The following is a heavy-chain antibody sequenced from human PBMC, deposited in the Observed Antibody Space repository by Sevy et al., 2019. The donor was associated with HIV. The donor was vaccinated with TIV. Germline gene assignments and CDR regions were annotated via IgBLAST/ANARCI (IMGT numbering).Heavy chain of an antibody. D-gene: IGHD6-13*01. CDR1: GDTIVSSGHY. J-gene: IGHJ6*02. CDR2: VYYNGHT. CDR3: AREAGGYDYDYGMDV. Sequence: SETLSLTCTISGDTIVSSGHYWGWIRQTPGKGLEWIGSVYYNGHTYSNPSLNSRLTISIDTSKNQFSLNLNSVTAADTGIYFCAREAGGYDYDYGMDVWGQGTTVTVSS. V-gene: IGHV4-39*02.